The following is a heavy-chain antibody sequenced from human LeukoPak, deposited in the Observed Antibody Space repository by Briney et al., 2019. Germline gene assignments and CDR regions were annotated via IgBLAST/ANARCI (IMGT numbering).Heavy chain of an antibody. CDR2: IRSTANDYAP. Sequence: GRSLRLSCAVSGLAFSGSALPWVSHACRKGRGWVSRIRSTANDYAPTYAPSVIVRFPNPIADSKNTGYLDLDLLTTQGTAVYYCTTSTLGYCSTASCYYIAVWGKGTTVTIS. J-gene: IGHJ6*03. V-gene: IGHV3-73*01. D-gene: IGHD2-2*01. CDR1: GLAFSGSA. CDR3: TTSTLGYCSTASCYYIAV.